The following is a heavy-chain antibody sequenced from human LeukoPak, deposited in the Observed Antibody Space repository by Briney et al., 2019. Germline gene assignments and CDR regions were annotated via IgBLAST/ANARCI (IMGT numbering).Heavy chain of an antibody. CDR3: AEVRVWELLLDY. J-gene: IGHJ4*02. CDR2: IRYDGSNK. V-gene: IGHV3-30*02. Sequence: GGSLRLSCAASGFTFSSYGMHWVRRAPGKGLEWVAFIRYDGSNKYYADSVKGRFTISRDNSKNTLYLQMNSLRAEDTAVYYCAEVRVWELLLDYWCQGTLVTVSS. CDR1: GFTFSSYG. D-gene: IGHD1-26*01.